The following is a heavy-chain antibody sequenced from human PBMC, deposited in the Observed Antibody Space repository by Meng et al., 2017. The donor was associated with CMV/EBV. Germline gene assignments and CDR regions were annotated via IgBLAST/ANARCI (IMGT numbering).Heavy chain of an antibody. CDR2: IYYSGST. J-gene: IGHJ5*02. V-gene: IGHV4-39*07. D-gene: IGHD3-22*01. CDR3: ARGVVTMIVVYDP. CDR1: GGSISSSSYY. Sequence: QRQESVPGLVKPSETPSLTCPVSGGSISSSSYYWGWIRQPPGKGLEWIGSIYYSGSTYYNPSLKSRVTISVDTSKNQFSLKLSSVTAADTAVYYCARGVVTMIVVYDPWGQGTLVTVSS.